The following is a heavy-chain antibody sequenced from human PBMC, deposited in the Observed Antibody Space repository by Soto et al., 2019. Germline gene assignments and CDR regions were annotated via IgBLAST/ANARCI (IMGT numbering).Heavy chain of an antibody. Sequence: GESLKISCKASGYSFTTYWIGWVRQMPGKGLEWMGIIYPGDSDTKYSPSLQGQVTISADTPISTAYLQWTSLKASDTAMYYWARSRRGVFSIGWYSPSGYYNYGIDVWGQGTKVTVSS. CDR3: ARSRRGVFSIGWYSPSGYYNYGIDV. CDR1: GYSFTTYW. J-gene: IGHJ6*02. CDR2: IYPGDSDT. D-gene: IGHD6-19*01. V-gene: IGHV5-51*01.